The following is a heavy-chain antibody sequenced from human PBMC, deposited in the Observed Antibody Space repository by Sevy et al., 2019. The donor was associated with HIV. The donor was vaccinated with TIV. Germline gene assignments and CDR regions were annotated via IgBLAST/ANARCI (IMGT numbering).Heavy chain of an antibody. CDR1: GFRFSDYG. J-gene: IGHJ6*02. CDR3: AKDHYDYRTGYYGYYGMDV. D-gene: IGHD3-3*01. CDR2: IRFDGSMK. V-gene: IGHV3-30*02. Sequence: GGSLRLSCAASGFRFSDYGMHWVRQAPGKGLEWVSLIRFDGSMKYIADSVKGRFTISRDKVKDTLYLQMNSLRPEDTAVYYCAKDHYDYRTGYYGYYGMDVWRHGTTVTVS.